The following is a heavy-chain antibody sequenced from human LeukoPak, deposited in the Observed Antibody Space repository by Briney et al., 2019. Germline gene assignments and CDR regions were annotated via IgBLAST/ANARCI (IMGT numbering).Heavy chain of an antibody. V-gene: IGHV3-64*04. CDR1: GFTFSSYA. Sequence: GGSLRLSCSASGFTFSSYAMHWVRQAPGKGLEYVSAISSNGGSTYYADSVKGRFTISRDNSKNTLYLQMNSLRAEDTAVYYCAKEDHSGSYYYFDYWGQGTLVTVSS. CDR2: ISSNGGST. J-gene: IGHJ4*02. D-gene: IGHD1-26*01. CDR3: AKEDHSGSYYYFDY.